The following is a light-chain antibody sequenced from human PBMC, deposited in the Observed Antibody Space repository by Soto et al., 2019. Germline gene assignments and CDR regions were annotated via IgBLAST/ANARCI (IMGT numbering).Light chain of an antibody. V-gene: IGLV3-21*02. Sequence: SYELTQPPSVSLAPGQTATVTCGGNNIGSKSVYWYQQQPGQAPVLVVYDDSERPSRIPERFSGSNSENTATLTISSVEAGDEADYYCQVWDSTTDHVVLGGGTKLTVL. J-gene: IGLJ2*01. CDR1: NIGSKS. CDR2: DDS. CDR3: QVWDSTTDHVV.